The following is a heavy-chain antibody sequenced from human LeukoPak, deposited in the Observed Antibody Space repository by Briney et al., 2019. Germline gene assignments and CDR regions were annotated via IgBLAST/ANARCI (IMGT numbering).Heavy chain of an antibody. J-gene: IGHJ3*02. CDR2: ISYDGSNE. D-gene: IGHD5-18*01. V-gene: IGHV3-30*04. Sequence: GGSLRLSCAASGFTFSSCVMHWVRQAPGKWLEWVAIISYDGSNEYYADYVKGRFTISRDNSKNTLYLQMNSLRDADTAVYYCARGLDNYGYSANIWGQGTMVTVSS. CDR1: GFTFSSCV. CDR3: ARGLDNYGYSANI.